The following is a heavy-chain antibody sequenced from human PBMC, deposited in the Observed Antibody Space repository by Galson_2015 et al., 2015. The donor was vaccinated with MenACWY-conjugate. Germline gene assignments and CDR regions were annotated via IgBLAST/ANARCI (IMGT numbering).Heavy chain of an antibody. Sequence: SLRLSCAASGFTFSGSAMHWVRQASGKGLEWVGRIRSKANSYATAYAASVKGRFTISRDDSKNTAYLQMNSLKTEDTAVYYCTRRGGLIDYWGQGTLVTVSS. D-gene: IGHD3-16*01. J-gene: IGHJ4*02. CDR3: TRRGGLIDY. V-gene: IGHV3-73*01. CDR1: GFTFSGSA. CDR2: IRSKANSYAT.